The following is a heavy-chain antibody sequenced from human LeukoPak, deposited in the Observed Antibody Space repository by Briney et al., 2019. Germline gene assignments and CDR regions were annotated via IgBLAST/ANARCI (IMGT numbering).Heavy chain of an antibody. CDR1: GFTFSYYT. CDR2: IRSRSSYI. Sequence: GGTLRLSCAASGFTFSYYTMNWGRQAPGKGLEWVSSIRSRSSYISYADSVKGRFTISRDNAKNSLYLQMDSLRAEDTAVYYCARDGHFDYWGQGTLVTVSS. J-gene: IGHJ4*02. CDR3: ARDGHFDY. V-gene: IGHV3-21*01.